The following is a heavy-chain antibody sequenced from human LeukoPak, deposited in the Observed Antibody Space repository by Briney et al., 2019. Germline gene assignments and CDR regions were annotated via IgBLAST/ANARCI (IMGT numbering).Heavy chain of an antibody. V-gene: IGHV1-2*02. Sequence: ASVKVSYKASGYTFTGYYMHWVRQATGQGLKWMGWINPNSGGTNYAQKFQGRATMTRDTSISTAYMELSRLRSDDTAVYYCARTSSGWTYFDYWGQGTLVTVSS. CDR2: INPNSGGT. CDR3: ARTSSGWTYFDY. J-gene: IGHJ4*02. D-gene: IGHD6-19*01. CDR1: GYTFTGYY.